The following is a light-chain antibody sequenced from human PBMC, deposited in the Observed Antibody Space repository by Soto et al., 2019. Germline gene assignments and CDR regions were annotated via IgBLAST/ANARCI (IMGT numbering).Light chain of an antibody. CDR3: QQYNNWGLS. CDR2: GSS. Sequence: IVLTQSPATLSVSPGERVTLSCRAREIVAPNLAWYQQRPGQPPRLLIYGSSTRATGISATFSGSGSRTEFTLTISSLQSEDSAVYYCQQYNNWGLSFGGGTRVEIK. CDR1: EIVAPN. J-gene: IGKJ4*01. V-gene: IGKV3D-15*01.